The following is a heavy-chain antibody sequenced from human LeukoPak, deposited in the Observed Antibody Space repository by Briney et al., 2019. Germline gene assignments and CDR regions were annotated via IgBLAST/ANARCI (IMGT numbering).Heavy chain of an antibody. V-gene: IGHV3-30-3*01. J-gene: IGHJ3*02. CDR3: ARGTTVTTYLATNAFDI. CDR1: GFTFSSYA. D-gene: IGHD4-17*01. Sequence: PGRSLRLSCAASGFTFSSYAMHWVRQAPGKGLEWVAVISYDGSNKYYADSVKGRFTISRDNSKNTLYLQMNSLRAEDTAVYYCARGTTVTTYLATNAFDIWGQGTMVTVSS. CDR2: ISYDGSNK.